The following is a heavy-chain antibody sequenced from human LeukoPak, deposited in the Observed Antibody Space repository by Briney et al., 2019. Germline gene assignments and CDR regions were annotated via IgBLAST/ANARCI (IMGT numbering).Heavy chain of an antibody. CDR3: ARGRIGAPPPADY. CDR1: GYTFTRYG. Sequence: ASVKVSCKASGYTFTRYGLSWVRQAPGQGLEWMGWINTNTGNPTYAQGFTGRFVFSLDTSISTAYLQISSLKAEDTAVYYCARGRIGAPPPADYWGQGTLVTVSS. D-gene: IGHD6-13*01. CDR2: INTNTGNP. J-gene: IGHJ4*02. V-gene: IGHV7-4-1*02.